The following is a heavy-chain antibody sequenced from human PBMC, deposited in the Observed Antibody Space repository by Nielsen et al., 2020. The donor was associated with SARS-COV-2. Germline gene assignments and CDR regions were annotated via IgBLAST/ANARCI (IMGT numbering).Heavy chain of an antibody. CDR2: ISGSTNTI. Sequence: GGSLRLSCEASGFTFSSYSMNWVRQAPGKRLEWISYISGSTNTIYYADSVKGRFTISRDNAENLLYLDMTSLRNDDTAVYYCAREWNWDDAFDYWGQGTLVTVSS. V-gene: IGHV3-48*02. D-gene: IGHD1-1*01. CDR3: AREWNWDDAFDY. J-gene: IGHJ4*02. CDR1: GFTFSSYS.